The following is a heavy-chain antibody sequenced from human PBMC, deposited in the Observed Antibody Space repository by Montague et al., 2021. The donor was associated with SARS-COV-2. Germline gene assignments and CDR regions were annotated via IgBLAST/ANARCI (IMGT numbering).Heavy chain of an antibody. J-gene: IGHJ3*02. CDR3: AKPGGVSEILADYENPRDVPTGHWQKDVHPARRAFDI. V-gene: IGHV4-34*01. CDR1: GGSFSGSF. D-gene: IGHD3-16*01. CDR2: INHRRTT. Sequence: SETLSLTCAVYGGSFSGSFWTWIRQHPGKGLEWLGEINHRRTTKYNQSVESRVLMSVETSKNHFAPRLTSVTAADTAAYYCAKPGGVSEILADYENPRDVPTGHWQKDVHPARRAFDIWGQGQLVTVSS.